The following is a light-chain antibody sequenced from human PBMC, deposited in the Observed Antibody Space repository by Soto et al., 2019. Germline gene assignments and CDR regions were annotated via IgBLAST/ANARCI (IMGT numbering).Light chain of an antibody. J-gene: IGLJ1*01. Sequence: QSVLTQPPSASGSPGQSVTTSCTGTSSDVGGYNYVSWYQQHPGKAPKLMIYEVSKRPSGVPDRFSGSKSGNTASLTVPGLQAEDEADYYCSSYAGSNNLGVFGTGTKVTVL. V-gene: IGLV2-8*01. CDR3: SSYAGSNNLGV. CDR2: EVS. CDR1: SSDVGGYNY.